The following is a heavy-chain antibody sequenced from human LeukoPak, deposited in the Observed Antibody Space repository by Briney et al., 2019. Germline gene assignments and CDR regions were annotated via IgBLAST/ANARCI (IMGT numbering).Heavy chain of an antibody. CDR1: GFTFSNSA. CDR2: LSGSGITT. Sequence: GGSLRLSCAASGFTFSNSAMSWVRQAPGKGLEWVSTLSGSGITTYYADSVKGRFTISRDNSKNTLYLQMNSLRAEDTAVYYCAKGTHSSGWSYFDYWGHGTLVTVSS. V-gene: IGHV3-23*01. J-gene: IGHJ4*01. CDR3: AKGTHSSGWSYFDY. D-gene: IGHD6-19*01.